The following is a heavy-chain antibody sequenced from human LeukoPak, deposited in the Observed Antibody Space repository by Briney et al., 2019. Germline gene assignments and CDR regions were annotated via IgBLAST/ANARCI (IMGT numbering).Heavy chain of an antibody. J-gene: IGHJ4*02. D-gene: IGHD3-10*01. V-gene: IGHV4-39*07. CDR1: GGSISSSSYY. CDR2: IYHSGST. Sequence: PSETLSLTCTVSGGSISSSSYYWGWIRQPPGKGLEWIGYIYHSGSTYYNPSLKSRVTISVDRSKNQFSPKLSSVTAADTAVYYCARGITMVYFDYWGQGTLVTVSS. CDR3: ARGITMVYFDY.